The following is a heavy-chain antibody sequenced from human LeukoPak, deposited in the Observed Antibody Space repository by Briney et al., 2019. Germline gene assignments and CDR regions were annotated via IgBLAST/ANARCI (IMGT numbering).Heavy chain of an antibody. V-gene: IGHV3-48*02. Sequence: PGGSLRLSCAASGFTFSNYWMTWVRQAPGKGLEWLSYISSTRGNIYYADSVKGRFTISRDNAKNLLYLQMSSLRHDDTAIYYCARINGWFDFFDYWGQGILVTVSS. CDR1: GFTFSNYW. J-gene: IGHJ4*02. CDR3: ARINGWFDFFDY. D-gene: IGHD6-19*01. CDR2: ISSTRGNI.